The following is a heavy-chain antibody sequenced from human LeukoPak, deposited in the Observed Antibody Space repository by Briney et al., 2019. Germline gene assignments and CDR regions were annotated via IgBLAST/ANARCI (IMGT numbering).Heavy chain of an antibody. Sequence: SVKVSCKASEYTFTDYYMHWVRQAPGQGLEWMGRIIPILDIANYPQKFQGRVTITADKSTSTAYMELSSLRSEDTAVYYCAFAPNPRYYFDYWGQGTLVTVSS. V-gene: IGHV1-69*02. CDR1: EYTFTDYY. D-gene: IGHD1-14*01. CDR2: IIPILDIA. CDR3: AFAPNPRYYFDY. J-gene: IGHJ4*02.